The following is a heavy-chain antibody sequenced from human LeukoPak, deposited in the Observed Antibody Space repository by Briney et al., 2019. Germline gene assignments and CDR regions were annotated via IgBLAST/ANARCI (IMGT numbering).Heavy chain of an antibody. V-gene: IGHV3-74*01. Sequence: PGGSLRLSCAASGFTFSKYWMHWVRQAPGKGLEWVSRLNKDGSIINYADSVRGRFTISRDNAKNTLYLQMNTLRAEDTALYHCTYDHFDFWGQGTLVTVSS. CDR1: GFTFSKYW. CDR3: TYDHFDF. D-gene: IGHD2-21*01. CDR2: LNKDGSII. J-gene: IGHJ4*02.